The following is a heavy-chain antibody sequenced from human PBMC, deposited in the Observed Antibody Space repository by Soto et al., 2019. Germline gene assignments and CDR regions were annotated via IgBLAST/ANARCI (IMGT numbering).Heavy chain of an antibody. V-gene: IGHV1-69*06. CDR2: IIPLFGAA. CDR1: AATFSTYI. J-gene: IGHJ4*02. Sequence: QVQLEQSGAEVKKPGSSVTVSCKVSAATFSTYIISWVRQAPGHGLEWMGGIIPLFGAANYAQKFQGRVTITADKSTSPAYMELSSLRSEDTAIYYCAREDSSGYRFESWGQGTLVTVST. D-gene: IGHD3-22*01. CDR3: AREDSSGYRFES.